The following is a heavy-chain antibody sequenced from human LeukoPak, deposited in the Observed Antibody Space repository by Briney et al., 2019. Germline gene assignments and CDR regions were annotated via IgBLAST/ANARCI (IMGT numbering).Heavy chain of an antibody. J-gene: IGHJ4*02. D-gene: IGHD6-19*01. Sequence: ASVKVSCKASGYTFTSSDINWVRQATGQGLEWMGWMNTNSGNTGYGQSFQGRITMTRDISIGTAYMELSNLTSEDTAIYYCTRGSSGRRDNWGQGTLVTVSA. CDR2: MNTNSGNT. V-gene: IGHV1-8*01. CDR3: TRGSSGRRDN. CDR1: GYTFTSSD.